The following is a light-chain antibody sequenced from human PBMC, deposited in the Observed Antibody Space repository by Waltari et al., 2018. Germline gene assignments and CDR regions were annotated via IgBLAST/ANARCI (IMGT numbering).Light chain of an antibody. Sequence: DIVMTQSPDSLAVSLGERATINCKSSQIVLYSSNNKNYLAWYQQRPGQPPKLLIYWASTRESGVPDRFSGSGSGTDFTLTISSLQAEDVAVYYCQQYYSTPRTFGQGTKVEIE. CDR2: WAS. J-gene: IGKJ1*01. CDR1: QIVLYSSNNKNY. V-gene: IGKV4-1*01. CDR3: QQYYSTPRT.